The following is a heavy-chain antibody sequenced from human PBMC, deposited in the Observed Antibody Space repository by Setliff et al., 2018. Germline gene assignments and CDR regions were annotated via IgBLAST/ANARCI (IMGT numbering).Heavy chain of an antibody. J-gene: IGHJ4*02. CDR2: IYYSGST. Sequence: SETLSLTCTVSGDSISRDYWNWIRQPPGKGLEWIGYIYYSGSTNYNPSLKSRVTIAVDTSKNQFSLKLSSVTAADTAVYFCARGGLHHRLFISGFDYWGQGALVTVSS. D-gene: IGHD1-26*01. CDR1: GDSISRDY. CDR3: ARGGLHHRLFISGFDY. V-gene: IGHV4-59*01.